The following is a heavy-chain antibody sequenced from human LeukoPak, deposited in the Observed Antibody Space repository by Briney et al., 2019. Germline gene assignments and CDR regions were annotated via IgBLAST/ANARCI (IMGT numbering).Heavy chain of an antibody. J-gene: IGHJ5*02. CDR3: ARFSISRFDP. D-gene: IGHD1-14*01. CDR1: GFTSSSYS. V-gene: IGHV3-21*01. CDR2: ISSSSSYI. Sequence: GGSLRLSCAASGFTSSSYSMNWVRQAPGKGLEWVSSISSSSSYIYYADSVKGRFTISRDNAKNSLYLQMNSLRAEDTAVYYCARFSISRFDPWGQGTLVTVSS.